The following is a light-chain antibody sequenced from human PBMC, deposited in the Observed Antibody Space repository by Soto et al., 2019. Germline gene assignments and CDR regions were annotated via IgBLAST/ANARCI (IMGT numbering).Light chain of an antibody. V-gene: IGLV2-14*01. Sequence: QSALTQPASVSGSPGQSITISCTGTSSDVGGYNYVSWYQQHPGKVPKLMIYEVTNRPSGVSNRFSGSKSGNTASLTISGRQAEDEADYYCSSYASSSALVFGGGTKLTVL. CDR2: EVT. J-gene: IGLJ2*01. CDR1: SSDVGGYNY. CDR3: SSYASSSALV.